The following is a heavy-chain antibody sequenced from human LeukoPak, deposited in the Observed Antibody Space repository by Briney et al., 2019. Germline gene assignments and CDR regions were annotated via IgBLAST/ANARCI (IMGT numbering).Heavy chain of an antibody. J-gene: IGHJ4*02. CDR3: ARKSASGNYPLDY. CDR2: MSADSATT. V-gene: IGHV3-23*01. Sequence: GGSLRLSCAASGFNFGSYSMTWVRQAPGKGLEWVSVMSADSATTFYADSVKGRFTISRDNSKNTVFLQMSSLRAEDTALYYCARKSASGNYPLDYWGQGTLVTVSS. CDR1: GFNFGSYS. D-gene: IGHD3-10*01.